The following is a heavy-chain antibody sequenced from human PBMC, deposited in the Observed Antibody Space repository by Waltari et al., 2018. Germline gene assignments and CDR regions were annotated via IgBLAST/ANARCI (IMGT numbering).Heavy chain of an antibody. J-gene: IGHJ6*02. CDR2: IYHTGST. CDR1: GYSISSGYY. Sequence: QLQESGPGLVKPSETLSLTCGVSGYSISSGYYWAWVRQSPGKGLEGIGSIYHTGSTSYKPSLRSRVTISVDTSKNLFSLRLSPVTAADTAVYYCAAEKARYGLDVWGQGTTVTVSS. V-gene: IGHV4-38-2*01. CDR3: AAEKARYGLDV.